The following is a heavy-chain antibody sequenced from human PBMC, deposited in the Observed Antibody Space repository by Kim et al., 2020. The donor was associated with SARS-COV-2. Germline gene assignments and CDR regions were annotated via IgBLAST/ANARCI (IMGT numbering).Heavy chain of an antibody. CDR1: GFTFSSYS. D-gene: IGHD3-10*01. V-gene: IGHV3-23*01. CDR2: ISSSGGST. J-gene: IGHJ4*02. Sequence: GGSLRLSCAASGFTFSSYSMSWVRQAPGKGLEWVSSISSSGGSTYYADSVKGRFTISRDNSKNTLYLQMNSLRAEDTAVYYCAKAPPTYYYGSGSYVFDYWGQGTLVTVSS. CDR3: AKAPPTYYYGSGSYVFDY.